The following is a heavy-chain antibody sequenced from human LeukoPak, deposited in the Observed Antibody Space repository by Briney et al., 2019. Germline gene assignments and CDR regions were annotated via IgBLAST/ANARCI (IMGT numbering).Heavy chain of an antibody. Sequence: ASVKVSCKASGYTFTGYYMHWVRQAPGQGLEWMGWISAYNGNTNYAQKLQGRVTMTTDTSTSTAYMELRSLRSDDTAVYYCARDASWYSSSWYYYYYYMDVWGKGTTVTISS. CDR3: ARDASWYSSSWYYYYYYMDV. CDR1: GYTFTGYY. J-gene: IGHJ6*03. D-gene: IGHD6-13*01. V-gene: IGHV1-18*04. CDR2: ISAYNGNT.